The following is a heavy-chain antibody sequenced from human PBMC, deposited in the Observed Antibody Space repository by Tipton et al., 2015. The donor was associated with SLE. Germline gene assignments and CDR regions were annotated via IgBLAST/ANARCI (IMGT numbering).Heavy chain of an antibody. Sequence: TLSLTCTVSGGSITGYYWSWIRQPPGKGLEWIAYIYYSRSTNYNPSLNSRVTIPVDTSKSQVSLKLSSVTAADTAVYYCARGGAFDIWGQGTIVTVSS. CDR1: GGSITGYY. CDR2: IYYSRST. J-gene: IGHJ3*02. V-gene: IGHV4-59*08. CDR3: ARGGAFDI.